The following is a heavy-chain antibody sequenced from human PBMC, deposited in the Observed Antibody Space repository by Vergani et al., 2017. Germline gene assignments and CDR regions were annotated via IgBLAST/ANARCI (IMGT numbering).Heavy chain of an antibody. D-gene: IGHD6-13*01. Sequence: EVQLLESGGGLVQPGGSLRLSCAASGFTFSTYAMTWVRQAPGKGLEWVSTISSDGGSTYYADSVKGRFTISRDNSKNTLYLQMNSLRAEDTAVYYCARGDGRSSLYVWFDYWGQGTLVTVSS. CDR1: GFTFSTYA. J-gene: IGHJ4*02. CDR2: ISSDGGST. V-gene: IGHV3-23*01. CDR3: ARGDGRSSLYVWFDY.